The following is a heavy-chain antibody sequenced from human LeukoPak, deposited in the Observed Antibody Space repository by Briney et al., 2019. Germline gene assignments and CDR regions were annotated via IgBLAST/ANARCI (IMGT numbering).Heavy chain of an antibody. V-gene: IGHV3-30*04. CDR1: GFTFSSYG. Sequence: HPGGSLRLSCAASGFTFSSYGMHWVRQAPGKGLESVAFISHDGRNKYHADPVKGRFTISRDNSKNTVSLQVESLRPEDTAVCYCARFSGRNWGQGTLVTVSS. D-gene: IGHD2-15*01. J-gene: IGHJ4*02. CDR3: ARFSGRN. CDR2: ISHDGRNK.